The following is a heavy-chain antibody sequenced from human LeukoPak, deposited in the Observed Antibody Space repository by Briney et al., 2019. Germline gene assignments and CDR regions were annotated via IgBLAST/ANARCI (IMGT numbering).Heavy chain of an antibody. CDR3: AANSADYNTLGSSYKV. V-gene: IGHV4-39*02. CDR2: ISYTGTT. J-gene: IGHJ4*02. CDR1: GFTFSSYSMN. Sequence: PGGSLRLSCAASGFTFSSYSMNWVRQSPGKGLEWIGTISYTGTTYYNPSLMSRVSISVDTSKNHFSLKLSSVTAADTAVYYCAANSADYNTLGSSYKVWGQGTLVTVSS. D-gene: IGHD3-10*01.